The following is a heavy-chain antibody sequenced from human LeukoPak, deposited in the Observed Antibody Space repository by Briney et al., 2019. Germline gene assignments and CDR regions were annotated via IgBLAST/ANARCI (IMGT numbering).Heavy chain of an antibody. V-gene: IGHV3-23*01. CDR3: AKLLAAAGLNACDI. D-gene: IGHD6-13*01. Sequence: GGSLGLSCAASGFTFSSYAMSWVREAPGKGVEWGSAISGSGGSTYYADSVKGRFTISRDNSKNTLYLQMNSLRAGDTPVYYCAKLLAAAGLNACDIGGEGTMVTVSS. J-gene: IGHJ3*02. CDR2: ISGSGGST. CDR1: GFTFSSYA.